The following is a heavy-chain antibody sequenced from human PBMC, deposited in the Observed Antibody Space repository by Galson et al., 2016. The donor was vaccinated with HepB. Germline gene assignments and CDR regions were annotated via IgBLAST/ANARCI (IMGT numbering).Heavy chain of an antibody. CDR1: GFTFSSYW. CDR2: IDQDGSEK. J-gene: IGHJ6*02. V-gene: IGHV3-7*01. CDR3: ARQEVYSYYYALDV. Sequence: SLRLSCAASGFTFSSYWMTWVRQAPGKGLEWVANIDQDGSEKYSVDSEKGRFTISRDNAKNSLYLQMNSLRAEDTAVYYCARQEVYSYYYALDVWGQGTTVTVSS.